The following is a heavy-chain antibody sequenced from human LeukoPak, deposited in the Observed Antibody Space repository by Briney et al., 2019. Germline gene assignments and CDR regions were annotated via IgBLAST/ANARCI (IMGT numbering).Heavy chain of an antibody. J-gene: IGHJ4*02. CDR3: ARGRGGSGWYY. CDR1: GGSFSGYY. Sequence: SETLSLTCAVYGGSFSGYYWNWIRQPPGKGLEWIGEINHSGSTNYNPSLKSRVTISVDTSKNQFSLKLSSVTAADTAVYYCARGRGGSGWYYWGQGTLVTVSS. D-gene: IGHD6-19*01. CDR2: INHSGST. V-gene: IGHV4-34*01.